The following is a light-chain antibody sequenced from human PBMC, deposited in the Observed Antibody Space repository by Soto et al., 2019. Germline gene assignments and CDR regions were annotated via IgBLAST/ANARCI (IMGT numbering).Light chain of an antibody. V-gene: IGLV1-51*01. Sequence: QSVLTQPPSVSAAPGQKVTISCSGRSANIGGNSVSWYQQLPGTAPKLLIYDDNKLPSGIPDRFSGSKSGTSATLGITGFQTGDEADYYCGSWDSSLSAYVFGTGTKVT. CDR2: DDN. J-gene: IGLJ1*01. CDR3: GSWDSSLSAYV. CDR1: SANIGGNS.